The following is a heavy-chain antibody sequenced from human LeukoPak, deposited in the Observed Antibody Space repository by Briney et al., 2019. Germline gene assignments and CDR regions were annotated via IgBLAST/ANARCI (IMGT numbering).Heavy chain of an antibody. Sequence: AGGSLRLSCAVSGFTVRSNSMTWVRQAPGKGLEWVSFIYSGGRTYYADSVKGRFTISRDISKDTVYLQMRSLRAEDTAVYYCVRDRIEMSTRDYYGMDVWGQGTTVTVSS. D-gene: IGHD5-24*01. V-gene: IGHV3-53*01. CDR2: IYSGGRT. CDR1: GFTVRSNS. CDR3: VRDRIEMSTRDYYGMDV. J-gene: IGHJ6*02.